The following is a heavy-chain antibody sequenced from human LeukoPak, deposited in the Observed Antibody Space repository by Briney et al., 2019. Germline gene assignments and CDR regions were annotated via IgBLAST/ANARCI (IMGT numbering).Heavy chain of an antibody. V-gene: IGHV3-23*01. CDR1: GFTFLSYA. CDR3: AKADYGEYGVYS. CDR2: ITNSGKDT. J-gene: IGHJ4*02. Sequence: GGSLRLSCAASGFTFLSYAMSWVRQSPGKGLEWVSAITNSGKDTYYADSVKGRFTFSRDISKNPLYLHMNTLRADDTAVYYCAKADYGEYGVYSWGQGTLVTVSS. D-gene: IGHD4-17*01.